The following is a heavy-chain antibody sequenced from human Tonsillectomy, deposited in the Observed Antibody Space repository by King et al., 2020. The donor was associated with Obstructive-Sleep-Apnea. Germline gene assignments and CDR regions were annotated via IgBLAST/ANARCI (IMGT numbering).Heavy chain of an antibody. V-gene: IGHV4-39*07. J-gene: IGHJ4*02. CDR3: ARPGFATAAGHFDY. CDR2: VDYGGST. D-gene: IGHD6-13*01. Sequence: QLQLQESGPGLVKPSETLSLICTVSGGSISSSSYYWGWIRQPPGKGLEWIGSVDYGGSTYFFLSLKSRVTISMDTSSNQFSLQLSSVTAADTAVYYCARPGFATAAGHFDYWGQGTLVTVSS. CDR1: GGSISSSSYY.